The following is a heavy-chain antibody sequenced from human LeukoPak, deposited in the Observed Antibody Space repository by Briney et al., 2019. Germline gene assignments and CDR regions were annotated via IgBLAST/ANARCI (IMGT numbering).Heavy chain of an antibody. CDR3: ARDPYDTDASDI. Sequence: ASVKVSCKASGYTFTSYAISWVRQAPGQGLEWMGWISVYNGNTDYAQKLQGRVTMTTDTSTSTTYMELRSLRSDDTAVYYCARDPYDTDASDIWGQGTMVTVSS. CDR1: GYTFTSYA. V-gene: IGHV1-18*01. J-gene: IGHJ3*02. CDR2: ISVYNGNT. D-gene: IGHD3-22*01.